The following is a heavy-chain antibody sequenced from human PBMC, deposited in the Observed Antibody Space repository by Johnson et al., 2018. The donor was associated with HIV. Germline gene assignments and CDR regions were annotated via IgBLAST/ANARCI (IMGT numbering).Heavy chain of an antibody. V-gene: IGHV3-30*02. CDR2: IRYDGSNK. Sequence: VQLVESGGGVVQPGGSLRLSCAASGFTFSSYGMHWVRQAPGKGLEWVAFIRYDGSNKYYADSVKGRFTISRDNAKNSLYLQMNSLRAEDTALYYCARVALNVGNDAFDIWGQGTMVTVSS. CDR1: GFTFSSYG. J-gene: IGHJ3*02. CDR3: ARVALNVGNDAFDI. D-gene: IGHD1-1*01.